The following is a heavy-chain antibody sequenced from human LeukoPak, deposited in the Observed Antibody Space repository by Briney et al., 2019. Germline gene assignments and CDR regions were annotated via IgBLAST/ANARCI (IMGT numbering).Heavy chain of an antibody. J-gene: IGHJ5*02. V-gene: IGHV1-2*02. CDR1: GYTFTNSY. CDR2: INPNSGGT. CDR3: ARDHATRGYSGFGAARNNWFDP. Sequence: GASVKVSCKASGYTFTNSYIHWVRQAPGQGLEWMGWINPNSGGTNYAQKFQGRVTMTRDTSISTAYMELSRLRSDDTAVYYCARDHATRGYSGFGAARNNWFDPWGQGTLVTVSS. D-gene: IGHD5-12*01.